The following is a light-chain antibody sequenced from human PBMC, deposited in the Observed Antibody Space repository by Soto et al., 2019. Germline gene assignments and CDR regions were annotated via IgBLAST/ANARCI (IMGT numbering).Light chain of an antibody. J-gene: IGKJ2*01. CDR2: DTT. Sequence: DIQMTQSPTSLAASVGDRVTITCQASQELTNYLNWYQQKPGEAPKLLIYDTTTLEEGVPTRFSGGGSGTAFTFTINGLQPEDAAIYFCQQYVNLPYTFGQGTKLEIK. CDR3: QQYVNLPYT. CDR1: QELTNY. V-gene: IGKV1-33*01.